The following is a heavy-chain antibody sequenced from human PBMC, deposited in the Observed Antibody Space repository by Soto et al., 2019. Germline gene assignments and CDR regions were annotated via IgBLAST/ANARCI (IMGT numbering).Heavy chain of an antibody. Sequence: QLQLQESGPGLVKPSETLSLTCTVSGGSISSSSYYWGWIRQPPGKGLEWIGSIYYSGSTYYNPSLKRRVNMTVDTSENQFSLKLRSVTAADTAVHYCARLHRPLRDYGAYVPAYYFDSWGQGTLVTVS. CDR1: GGSISSSSYY. J-gene: IGHJ4*02. CDR2: IYYSGST. CDR3: ARLHRPLRDYGAYVPAYYFDS. D-gene: IGHD4-17*01. V-gene: IGHV4-39*01.